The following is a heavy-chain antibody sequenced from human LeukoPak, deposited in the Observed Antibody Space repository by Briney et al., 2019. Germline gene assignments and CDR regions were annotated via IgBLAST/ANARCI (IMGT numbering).Heavy chain of an antibody. CDR1: GYTLTELS. Sequence: ASVKVSCKVSGYTLTELSMHWVRQAPGKGLEWMGGFDPEDGETIYAQKFQGRVTMTEDTSTDTAYMELSSLRSEDTAVYYCVLGWQQLVGYFDYWGQGTLVTVSS. D-gene: IGHD6-13*01. CDR2: FDPEDGET. V-gene: IGHV1-24*01. CDR3: VLGWQQLVGYFDY. J-gene: IGHJ4*02.